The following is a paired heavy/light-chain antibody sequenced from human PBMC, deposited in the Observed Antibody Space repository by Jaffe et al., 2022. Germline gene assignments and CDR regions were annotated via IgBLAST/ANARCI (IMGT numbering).Heavy chain of an antibody. D-gene: IGHD3-22*01. Sequence: EVQLVESGGGLVQPGGSLRLSCAASGFTFSSYWMHWVRQAPGKGLVWVSRINSDGSSTSYADSVKGRFTISRDNAKNTLYLQMNSLRAEDTAVYYCARDGTDYYDSSGYYPVHDAFDIWGQGTMVTVSS. V-gene: IGHV3-74*01. CDR1: GFTFSSYW. CDR2: INSDGSST. J-gene: IGHJ3*02. CDR3: ARDGTDYYDSSGYYPVHDAFDI.
Light chain of an antibody. Sequence: DIQLTQSPSFLSASVGDRVTITCRASQGISSYLAWYQQKPGKAPKLLIYAASTLQSGVPSRFSGSGSGTEFTLTISSLQPEDFATYYCQQLNSYPPPFGGGTKVEIK. J-gene: IGKJ4*01. CDR1: QGISSY. CDR3: QQLNSYPPP. V-gene: IGKV1-9*01. CDR2: AAS.